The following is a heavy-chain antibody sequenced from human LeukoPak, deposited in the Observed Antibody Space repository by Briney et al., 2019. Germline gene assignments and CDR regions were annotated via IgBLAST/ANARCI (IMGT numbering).Heavy chain of an antibody. V-gene: IGHV3-7*01. J-gene: IGHJ4*02. CDR3: ARFGYVAAVDV. Sequence: GGSLRPSCAASGFSFSAYWMTWVRQAPGTGLGWVANINPAGSETYYVDPVKGRFSISRDNAKNLVYLQMNSLRAEDTAVYHCARFGYVAAVDVWGQGTPVTVSS. D-gene: IGHD2-15*01. CDR1: GFSFSAYW. CDR2: INPAGSET.